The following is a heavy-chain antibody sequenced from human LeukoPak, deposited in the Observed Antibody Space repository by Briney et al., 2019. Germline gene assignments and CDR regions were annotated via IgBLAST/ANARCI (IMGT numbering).Heavy chain of an antibody. D-gene: IGHD4-17*01. Sequence: ASVKVSCKASGYTFTSYDINWVRQAPGQGLEWMGWINPNSGGTNYAQKFQGWVTMTRDTSISTAYMELSSLRADDTAVYYCARYGDTVPKPSPFDYWGQGTLVTVSS. CDR2: INPNSGGT. V-gene: IGHV1-2*04. CDR1: GYTFTSYD. J-gene: IGHJ4*02. CDR3: ARYGDTVPKPSPFDY.